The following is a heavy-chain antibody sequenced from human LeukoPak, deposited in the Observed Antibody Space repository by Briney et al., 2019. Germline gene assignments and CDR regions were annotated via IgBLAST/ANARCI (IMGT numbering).Heavy chain of an antibody. V-gene: IGHV1-2*02. CDR3: ARDGALDY. J-gene: IGHJ4*02. CDR1: GFTFTDYY. CDR2: INPNSGDT. Sequence: ASVEVSCKASGFTFTDYYIHWVRQAPGQGLEWMGWINPNSGDTKCAQKFQDRVTMTRDTSISTAYMELSSLRSDDTAMYYCARDGALDYWGQGTLVTVSS.